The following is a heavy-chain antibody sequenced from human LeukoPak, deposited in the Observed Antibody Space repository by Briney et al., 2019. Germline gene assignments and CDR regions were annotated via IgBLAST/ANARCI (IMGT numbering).Heavy chain of an antibody. V-gene: IGHV3-21*01. CDR2: ITSSNSYI. CDR3: AREDGSGWYAGDAFDM. CDR1: AFTLSSFN. D-gene: IGHD6-13*01. J-gene: IGHJ3*02. Sequence: GGSLRLSCSASAFTLSSFNMNWVRHAPGKGLEWVSSITSSNSYIYYADSVKGRFTISRDDAKNSLYLQMNSLRAEDTAVYYCAREDGSGWYAGDAFDMWGQGTMVTVSS.